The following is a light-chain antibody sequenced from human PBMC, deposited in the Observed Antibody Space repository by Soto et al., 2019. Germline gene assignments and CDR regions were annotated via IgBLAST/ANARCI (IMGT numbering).Light chain of an antibody. Sequence: EIVLTQSPATLSVSPGERATLSCRASQSVGSDLAWYQHTPGQPPRLLIYGASTRATGVPGRFSGSGSGTEFTLTISSLQSEDFAVYFCQQYTNWPPWTFGQGTQVDI. CDR1: QSVGSD. CDR3: QQYTNWPPWT. CDR2: GAS. V-gene: IGKV3-15*01. J-gene: IGKJ1*01.